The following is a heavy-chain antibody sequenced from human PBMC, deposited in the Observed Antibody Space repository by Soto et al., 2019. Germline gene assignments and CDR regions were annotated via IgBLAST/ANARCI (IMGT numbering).Heavy chain of an antibody. V-gene: IGHV4-61*01. J-gene: IGHJ6*02. CDR2: TFVTGAT. CDR1: GEALGSGQSY. Sequence: QVQLQESGPGLVKSSETLSLIWFVSGEALGSGQSYWNWIRQAPGKGMEWIGQTFVTGATKYSASLNGRVTMSVDTSKSLISLTLTSVTAADSATYFCARGRSDSAGSSFGRRMDVWGQGTTVTVSS. CDR3: ARGRSDSAGSSFGRRMDV. D-gene: IGHD3-10*01.